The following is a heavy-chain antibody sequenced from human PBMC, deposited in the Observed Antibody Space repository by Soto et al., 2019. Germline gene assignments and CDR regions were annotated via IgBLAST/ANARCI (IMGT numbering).Heavy chain of an antibody. Sequence: QVQLVQSGAEVKKTGSSVKVSCKASGGTFSSYAISWVRQAPGQGLEWMGGIIPIFGTANYAQKFQGRVTITADESTSTAYMELSSLRSEDTAVYYCARGLIAARRDAFDIWGQGTMVTVSS. CDR2: IIPIFGTA. CDR1: GGTFSSYA. J-gene: IGHJ3*02. V-gene: IGHV1-69*01. D-gene: IGHD6-6*01. CDR3: ARGLIAARRDAFDI.